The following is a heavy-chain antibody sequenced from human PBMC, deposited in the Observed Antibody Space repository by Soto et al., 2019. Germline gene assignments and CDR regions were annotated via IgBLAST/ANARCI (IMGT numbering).Heavy chain of an antibody. CDR1: GFTFSSYA. Sequence: EVQLLESGGGLVQPGGSLRLSCAASGFTFSSYAMSWVRQAPGKGLEWVSAISGSGGSTYYADSVKGRFTISRDNSKNTLYLQMNSLRAEDTAVYYCANAGVEVGDYYGMDVWGQGTTVTVSS. CDR3: ANAGVEVGDYYGMDV. V-gene: IGHV3-23*01. J-gene: IGHJ6*02. CDR2: ISGSGGST.